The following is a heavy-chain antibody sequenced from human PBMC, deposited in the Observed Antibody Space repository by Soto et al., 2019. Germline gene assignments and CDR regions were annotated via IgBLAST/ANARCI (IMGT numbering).Heavy chain of an antibody. V-gene: IGHV3-7*03. Sequence: GGSLRLSCTASGFPFNNYYMTWVRQASGKGLEWVASIKEDGNEKYYADSVKGRFTISRDKAKNSMSLQMNSLGVEDTAVYFCTRGAGGWNDYYAMDAWGPGATVTVSS. CDR2: IKEDGNEK. CDR3: TRGAGGWNDYYAMDA. D-gene: IGHD1-1*01. CDR1: GFPFNNYY. J-gene: IGHJ6*02.